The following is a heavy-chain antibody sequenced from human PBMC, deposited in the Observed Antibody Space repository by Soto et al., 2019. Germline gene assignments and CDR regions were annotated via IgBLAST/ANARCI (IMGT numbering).Heavy chain of an antibody. CDR1: GFTFSGYA. D-gene: IGHD3-22*01. V-gene: IGHV3-23*01. CDR2: ISGSGGST. Sequence: GGSLRLSCAASGFTFSGYAVSWVRQAPGKGLEWVSAISGSGGSTYYADSVKGRFTISRDNSKNTLYLQMNSLRAEDTAVYYCAKDLGAGPXSLNYYDSSGYPDAFDIWGQGTMVTVSS. J-gene: IGHJ3*02. CDR3: AKDLGAGPXSLNYYDSSGYPDAFDI.